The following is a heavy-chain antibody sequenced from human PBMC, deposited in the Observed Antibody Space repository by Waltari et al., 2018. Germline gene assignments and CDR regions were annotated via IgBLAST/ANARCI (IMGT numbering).Heavy chain of an antibody. CDR1: GEPTSDAVSRRTS. CDR2: IYSSGAV. Sequence: QVQLQESGPGLVKPIHTLSLTCTVSGEPTSDAVSRRTSWTWIRQSAGKGLEWIGHIYSSGAVDYNPSLRSRVTISLDTPKSHFTLKLTSVTAADTAVYYCANRGVGNYFKYFRLWSPGTLVTVSS. J-gene: IGHJ1*01. D-gene: IGHD1-7*01. V-gene: IGHV4-61*02. CDR3: ANRGVGNYFKYFRL.